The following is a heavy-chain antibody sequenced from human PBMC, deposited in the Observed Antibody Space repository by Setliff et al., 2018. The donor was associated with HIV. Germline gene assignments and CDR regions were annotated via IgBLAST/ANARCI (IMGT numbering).Heavy chain of an antibody. CDR1: GFTFSSSS. D-gene: IGHD2-21*01. CDR3: NSLRAEDTAVYYCAKHECGGGCYYYMDV. Sequence: GGSLRLSCAASGFTFSSSSMNWVRQAPGKGLEWVSSMTSFGDKYYGDSVKGRFTISRDNALNSLFLQMNDLRVEDTLYLQLNSLRAEDTAVYYCAKHECGGGCYYYMDVWGKGIMVTVSS. V-gene: IGHV3-21*06. CDR2: MTSFGDK. J-gene: IGHJ6*03.